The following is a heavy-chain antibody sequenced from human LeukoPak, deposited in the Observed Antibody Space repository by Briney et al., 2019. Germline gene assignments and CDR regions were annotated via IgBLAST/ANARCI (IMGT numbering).Heavy chain of an antibody. V-gene: IGHV3-7*01. CDR2: IKQDGSEK. D-gene: IGHD3-22*01. CDR3: ARQRRPGYYYDSSASPY. Sequence: GGSLRLSCAASGFTFSSYWMSWVRQAPGKGLEWVANIKQDGSEKYYVDSVKGRFTISRDDAKNSLYLQMNSLRAEDTAVYYCARQRRPGYYYDSSASPYWGQGTLVTVSS. CDR1: GFTFSSYW. J-gene: IGHJ4*02.